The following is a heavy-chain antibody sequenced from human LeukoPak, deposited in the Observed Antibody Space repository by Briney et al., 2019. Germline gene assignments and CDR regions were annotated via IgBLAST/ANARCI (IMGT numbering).Heavy chain of an antibody. J-gene: IGHJ4*02. V-gene: IGHV3-9*01. D-gene: IGHD6-19*01. CDR3: AKGIGGSSGHRGYFDY. CDR2: ISWNSGSI. CDR1: GFTFDDYA. Sequence: GGSLRLSCAASGFTFDDYAMHWVRHAPGKGLEWVSGISWNSGSIGYADSVKGRFTISRDNAKNSLYLQMNSLRAEDTALYYCAKGIGGSSGHRGYFDYWGQGTLVTVSS.